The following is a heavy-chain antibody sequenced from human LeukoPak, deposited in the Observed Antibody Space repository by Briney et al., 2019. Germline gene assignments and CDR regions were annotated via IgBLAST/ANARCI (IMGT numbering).Heavy chain of an antibody. V-gene: IGHV3-11*01. D-gene: IGHD2-21*02. CDR1: GFTFSDYF. Sequence: GGSLRLFCVASGFTFSDYFMSWIRQAPGKGLEWVSYVSSSGASIYYADSVKGRFTISRDNAKNSLYLQMGSLRAEDTAVYYCARPAYCSSSCYYFFDHWGQGTLVTVSS. CDR3: ARPAYCSSSCYYFFDH. J-gene: IGHJ4*02. CDR2: VSSSGASI.